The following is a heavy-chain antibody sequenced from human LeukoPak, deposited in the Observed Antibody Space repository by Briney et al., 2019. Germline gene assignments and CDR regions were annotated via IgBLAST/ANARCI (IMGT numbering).Heavy chain of an antibody. D-gene: IGHD5-18*01. J-gene: IGHJ4*02. CDR2: MYTSGRP. CDR1: GGSISRGNYY. V-gene: IGHV4-61*02. Sequence: PSETLSLTRTVPGGSISRGNYYYTSIRQPAGKGLEWIGCMYTSGRPTYNPSLNSRVAIPVDKSKIHVSLMLGSVTHADTSVYYCARLDTAMGYYFNYWRQGTRVTV. CDR3: ARLDTAMGYYFNY.